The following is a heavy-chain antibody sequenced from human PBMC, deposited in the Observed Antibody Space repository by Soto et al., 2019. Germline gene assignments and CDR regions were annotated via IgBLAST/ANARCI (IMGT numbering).Heavy chain of an antibody. CDR1: CGSFSCYY. V-gene: IGHV4-34*01. CDR2: INHSGGT. J-gene: IGHJ4*02. Sequence: SEAQSLTNAVCCGSFSCYYCSWIRQSRGRGQEWVVDINHSGGTNYNPTLKSRVTISSDTSTSTFYLRLSSVTAADTAVYYCGRGLPLSRNFWNGYYFFDSWGLGTLVTVSS. CDR3: GRGLPLSRNFWNGYYFFDS. D-gene: IGHD3-3*01.